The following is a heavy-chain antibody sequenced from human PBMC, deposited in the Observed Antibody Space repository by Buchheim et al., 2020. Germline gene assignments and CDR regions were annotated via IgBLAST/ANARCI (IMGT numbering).Heavy chain of an antibody. D-gene: IGHD3-9*01. Sequence: QVQLQESGPGLVKPSQTLSLTCTVSGGSISSGGYYWSWIRQHPGKGLEWIGYIYYSGRTYYNPSLKRRVTISVDTSKNQFPLKLSSVTAADTAVYYCARASILTGYYFSPPDYWGQGTL. CDR3: ARASILTGYYFSPPDY. J-gene: IGHJ4*02. CDR1: GGSISSGGYY. CDR2: IYYSGRT. V-gene: IGHV4-31*03.